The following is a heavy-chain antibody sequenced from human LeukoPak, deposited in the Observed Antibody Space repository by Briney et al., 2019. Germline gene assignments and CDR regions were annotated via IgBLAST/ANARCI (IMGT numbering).Heavy chain of an antibody. Sequence: SETLSLTCAVDGGSFSGYYWSWIRQPPGKGLEWIGEINHSGSTNYNPSLKSRVTISVDTSKNQFSLKLSSVTAADTAVYYCASGLSGSYYRDAFDIWGQGTMVTVSS. CDR3: ASGLSGSYYRDAFDI. D-gene: IGHD1-26*01. CDR2: INHSGST. J-gene: IGHJ3*02. CDR1: GGSFSGYY. V-gene: IGHV4-34*01.